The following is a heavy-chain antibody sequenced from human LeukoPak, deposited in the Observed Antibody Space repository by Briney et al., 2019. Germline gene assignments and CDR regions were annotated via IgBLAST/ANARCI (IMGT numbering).Heavy chain of an antibody. V-gene: IGHV3-7*01. CDR2: IKRDGSDK. Sequence: GGSLRLSCAASGFTFSSYWMSWVRQAPGKGLEWVANIKRDGSDKYYVDSVKGRFTISRDNAKNSLYMQLNSLRAEDTAVYYCARDANYYDSRGENYFNYWGQGTLVTVSS. CDR3: ARDANYYDSRGENYFNY. CDR1: GFTFSSYW. D-gene: IGHD3-22*01. J-gene: IGHJ4*02.